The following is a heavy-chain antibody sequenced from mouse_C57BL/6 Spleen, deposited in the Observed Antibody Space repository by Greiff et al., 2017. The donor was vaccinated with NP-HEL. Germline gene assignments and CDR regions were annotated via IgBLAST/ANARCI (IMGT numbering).Heavy chain of an antibody. Sequence: DVKLVESGGGLVQPGGSLSLSCAASGFTFTDYYMSWVRQPPGKALEWLGFIRNKANGYTTEYSASVKGRFTISRDNSQSILYLQMNALGAEDSATYYCARSASALDYWGQGTTLTVSS. CDR2: IRNKANGYTT. CDR1: GFTFTDYY. V-gene: IGHV7-3*01. J-gene: IGHJ2*01. CDR3: ARSASALDY.